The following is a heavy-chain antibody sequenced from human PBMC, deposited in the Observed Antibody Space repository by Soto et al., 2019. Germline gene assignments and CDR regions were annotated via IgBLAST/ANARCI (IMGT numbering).Heavy chain of an antibody. CDR1: GGSISSSSYY. J-gene: IGHJ4*02. Sequence: ASETLSLTCTVPGGSISSSSYYWGWIRQPPGKGLEWIGSIYYSGSTYYNPSLKSRVAISVDTSKNQFSLKLSSVTAADTAVYYCATISGWYPDYFDYWGQGTLVTVS. CDR2: IYYSGST. V-gene: IGHV4-39*01. CDR3: ATISGWYPDYFDY. D-gene: IGHD6-19*01.